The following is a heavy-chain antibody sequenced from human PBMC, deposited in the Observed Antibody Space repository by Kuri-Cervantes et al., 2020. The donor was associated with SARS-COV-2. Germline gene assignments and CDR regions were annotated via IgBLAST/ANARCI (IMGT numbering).Heavy chain of an antibody. Sequence: SETLSPTRTVSGGSISSYYWGWIRQLPGKGLGWIGYIYYCGSNNYNPCLKSRVTIPVDTSKNQFSLKLSSVTAADTAVYYCARCPSWSGSIDYWGEGTLVTVSS. CDR3: ARCPSWSGSIDY. D-gene: IGHD3-3*01. V-gene: IGHV4-59*01. CDR1: GGSISSYY. CDR2: IYYCGSN. J-gene: IGHJ4*02.